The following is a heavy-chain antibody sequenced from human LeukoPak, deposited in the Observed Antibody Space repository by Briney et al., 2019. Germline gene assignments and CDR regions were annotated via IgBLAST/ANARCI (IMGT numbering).Heavy chain of an antibody. J-gene: IGHJ4*02. D-gene: IGHD2-15*01. CDR2: INSDGSST. CDR1: GFTFSSYW. V-gene: IGHV3-74*01. Sequence: GGSLRLSCAASGFTFSSYWMHWVCQAPGKGLVWVSRINSDGSSTSYADSVKGRFTISRDNAKNTLYLQMNSLRAEDTAVYYCARGDCSGGSCYLSLTTIDYWGQGTLVTVSS. CDR3: ARGDCSGGSCYLSLTTIDY.